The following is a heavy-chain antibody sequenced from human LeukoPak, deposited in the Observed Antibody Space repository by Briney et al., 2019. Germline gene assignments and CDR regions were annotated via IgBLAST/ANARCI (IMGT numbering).Heavy chain of an antibody. CDR2: INHSGST. J-gene: IGHJ4*02. V-gene: IGHV4-34*01. CDR3: ARRPATYYYGSGRFLDY. CDR1: GGSFSGYY. Sequence: PSETLSLTCAVYGGSFSGYYWSWIRQPPGKGLEWIGEINHSGSTNYNTPLKSRVTISVDTSKNQFSLKLSSVTAADTAVYYCARRPATYYYGSGRFLDYWGQGILVTVSS. D-gene: IGHD3-10*01.